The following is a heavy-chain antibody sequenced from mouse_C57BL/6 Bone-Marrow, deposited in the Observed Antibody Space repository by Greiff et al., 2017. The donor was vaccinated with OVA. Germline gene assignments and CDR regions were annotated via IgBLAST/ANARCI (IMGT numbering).Heavy chain of an antibody. CDR2: ISSGGDYI. J-gene: IGHJ4*01. V-gene: IGHV5-9-1*02. CDR3: TRVATVADYYAMDY. Sequence: EVKLEESGEGLVKPGGSLKLSCAASGFTFSSYAMSWVRQTPEKRLEWVAYISSGGDYIYYADTVKGRFTISRDNARNTLYLQMSSLKSEDTAMYYCTRVATVADYYAMDYWGQGTPVTVSS. D-gene: IGHD1-1*01. CDR1: GFTFSSYA.